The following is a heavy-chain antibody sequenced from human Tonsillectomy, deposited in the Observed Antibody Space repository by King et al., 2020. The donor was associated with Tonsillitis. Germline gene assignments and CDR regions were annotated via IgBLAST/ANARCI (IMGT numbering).Heavy chain of an antibody. CDR1: GFTFSSYG. CDR3: AKTSHYYDSSGYYYPTDY. D-gene: IGHD3-22*01. Sequence: VQLVESGGGVVQPGGSLRLSCAASGFTFSSYGMHWVRQAPGKGLEWVAFIRYDGSNKYYADSVKGRFTISRDNSKNTLYLQMNSLRAEDTAVYYCAKTSHYYDSSGYYYPTDYWGQGTLVTVSS. V-gene: IGHV3-30*02. CDR2: IRYDGSNK. J-gene: IGHJ4*02.